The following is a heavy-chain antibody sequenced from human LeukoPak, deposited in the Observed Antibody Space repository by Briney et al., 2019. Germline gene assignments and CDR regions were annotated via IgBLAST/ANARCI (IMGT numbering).Heavy chain of an antibody. J-gene: IGHJ4*02. D-gene: IGHD3-22*01. Sequence: GGSLRLSCAASGFTFDDYAMHWVRQAPGKGLEWVSGISWNSGSIGYADSVKGRFTISRDNTKNSLYLQMNSLRAEDTALYYFAKGGSGYYYGDFDYWGQGTLVSVSS. CDR3: AKGGSGYYYGDFDY. CDR1: GFTFDDYA. CDR2: ISWNSGSI. V-gene: IGHV3-9*01.